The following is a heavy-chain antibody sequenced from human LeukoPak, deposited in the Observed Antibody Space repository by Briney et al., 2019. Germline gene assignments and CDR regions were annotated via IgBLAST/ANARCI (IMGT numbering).Heavy chain of an antibody. J-gene: IGHJ4*02. Sequence: ASVKVSCKASGYTFTSYDIYWVRQATGQGLEWMGWMNPDSGDTGYAQKFQGRVTMTRNTSISTAYMELSSLRSEDTAVYYCARAPSGSYRHFDYWGQGTLVTVSS. CDR3: ARAPSGSYRHFDY. CDR2: MNPDSGDT. CDR1: GYTFTSYD. D-gene: IGHD3-10*01. V-gene: IGHV1-8*01.